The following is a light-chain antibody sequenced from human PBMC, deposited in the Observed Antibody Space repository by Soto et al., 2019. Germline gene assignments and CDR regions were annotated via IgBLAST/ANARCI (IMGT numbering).Light chain of an antibody. Sequence: DIQMTQSPSTLSASVGDRVIITCRASHSISSWLAWYQQKPGKAPKLLIYKASSVESGVPSRFSGSGSGTEVTLTISSLQPDDFAAYYCQQYNSYPYTFGQGTNLDIK. CDR1: HSISSW. CDR2: KAS. J-gene: IGKJ2*01. CDR3: QQYNSYPYT. V-gene: IGKV1-5*03.